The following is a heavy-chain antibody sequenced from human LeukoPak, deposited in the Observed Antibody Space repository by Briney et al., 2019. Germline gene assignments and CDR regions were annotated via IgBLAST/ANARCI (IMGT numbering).Heavy chain of an antibody. Sequence: SETLSLTCTVCGGSIGSSSYYWRRIRQPAGKGWEWIGSIEYVGSTYYNPSLMSRVTISVDTSKNQCSLKLSSVAAADTAVYYCARFGVLRYFDWDSTFDIWGQGTMVTVSS. CDR3: ARFGVLRYFDWDSTFDI. CDR2: IEYVGST. V-gene: IGHV4-39*01. D-gene: IGHD3-9*01. J-gene: IGHJ3*02. CDR1: GGSIGSSSYY.